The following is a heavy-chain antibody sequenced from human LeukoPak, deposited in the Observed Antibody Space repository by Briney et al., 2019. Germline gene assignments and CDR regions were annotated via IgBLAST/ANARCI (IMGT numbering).Heavy chain of an antibody. V-gene: IGHV3-33*01. Sequence: GGSVRLFCTAWRFTFSSYGVHWVRQAPGKALEWVAVIWYDGSNKYYADSVKGRFTISRDNSKNTLYPQMNSLRAEDTAVYYCARDGRLGELFNFDYWGQGTLVTVSS. CDR3: ARDGRLGELFNFDY. J-gene: IGHJ4*02. CDR1: RFTFSSYG. CDR2: IWYDGSNK. D-gene: IGHD3-10*01.